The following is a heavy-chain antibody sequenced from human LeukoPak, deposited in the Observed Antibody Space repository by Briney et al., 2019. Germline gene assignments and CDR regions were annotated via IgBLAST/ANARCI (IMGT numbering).Heavy chain of an antibody. D-gene: IGHD5-18*01. CDR1: GYTFTGYY. V-gene: IGHV1-2*02. CDR3: ASRLLIHLWAKDF. Sequence: VASVKVSCKASGYTFTGYYMHWVRQAPGQGLEWMGWINPNSGGTNYAQKFQGRVTMTRDTSISTAYMELSRLRSEDTAVYFCASRLLIHLWAKDFWGQGTLVTVSS. CDR2: INPNSGGT. J-gene: IGHJ4*02.